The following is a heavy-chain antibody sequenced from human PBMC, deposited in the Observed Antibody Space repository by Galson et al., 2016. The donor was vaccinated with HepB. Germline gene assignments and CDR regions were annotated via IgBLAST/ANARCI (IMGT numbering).Heavy chain of an antibody. V-gene: IGHV1-69*13. CDR1: GGTFSGFA. J-gene: IGHJ5*02. CDR2: ITPIFGRP. Sequence: SVKVSCKASGGTFSGFAVSWVRQAPGQGLEWMGGITPIFGRPNYAQKFQEKVTIIADEPTSTAFMDLASLTSEDTAIYYCALPNSGDFDRYLGPWGQGTLVIVSS. D-gene: IGHD4-17*01. CDR3: ALPNSGDFDRYLGP.